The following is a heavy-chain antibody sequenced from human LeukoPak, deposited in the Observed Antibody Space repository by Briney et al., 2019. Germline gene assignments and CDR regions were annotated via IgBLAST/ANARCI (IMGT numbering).Heavy chain of an antibody. CDR1: GFTFSNAW. J-gene: IGHJ4*02. V-gene: IGHV3-15*01. CDR2: IKSKTDGGTT. Sequence: GGFLRLSCAASGFTFSNAWMNWVRQAPGKGLEWVGRIKSKTDGGTTDYAAPVKGRFTISRDDSKNTVYLQMNSLKNEDTAVYYCITDRNYYDSSGYHYIDYWGQGTLVTVSS. D-gene: IGHD3-22*01. CDR3: ITDRNYYDSSGYHYIDY.